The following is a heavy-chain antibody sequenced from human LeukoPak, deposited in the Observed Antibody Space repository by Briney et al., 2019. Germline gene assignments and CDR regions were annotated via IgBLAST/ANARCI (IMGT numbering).Heavy chain of an antibody. CDR1: GGSISSYY. CDR2: IYYSGST. CDR3: ARTTTAILPYFDY. D-gene: IGHD2-21*01. J-gene: IGHJ4*02. Sequence: PSETLSLTCTVSGGSISSYYWSWIRQPPGKGLEWIGYIYYSGSTNYNPSLKSRVTISVDTSKNQFSLKLSSVTAADTAVYYCARTTTAILPYFDYWGQGTLVTVSS. V-gene: IGHV4-59*08.